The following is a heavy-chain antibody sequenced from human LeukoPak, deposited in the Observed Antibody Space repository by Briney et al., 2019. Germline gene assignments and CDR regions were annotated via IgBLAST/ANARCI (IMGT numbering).Heavy chain of an antibody. CDR2: ISDSGNT. J-gene: IGHJ4*02. CDR3: AKGLYSGSYYFYYFDY. D-gene: IGHD1-26*01. CDR1: GFTLSSYA. Sequence: GGSLRLSCAASGFTLSSYAMSWVRQAPGKGLEWVSAISDSGNTYHADSVKGRFTISRDNSKNTLYLQMNSLRAEDTAVYYCAKGLYSGSYYFYYFDYWGQGTLVTVSS. V-gene: IGHV3-23*01.